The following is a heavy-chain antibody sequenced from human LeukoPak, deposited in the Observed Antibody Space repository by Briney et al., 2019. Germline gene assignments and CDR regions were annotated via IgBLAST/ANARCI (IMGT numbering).Heavy chain of an antibody. J-gene: IGHJ5*02. V-gene: IGHV4-59*08. CDR3: ARRGYSSGSNWFDA. Sequence: SETLSHTCAVYGGSFSGYYWSWIRQPPGKGLEWIGYIYYIGSTNYNPSLRGRATISVDTSNNQFYLKLSSVTAADTAVYYCARRGYSSGSNWFDAWGQGTLVTVSS. CDR2: IYYIGST. D-gene: IGHD6-19*01. CDR1: GGSFSGYY.